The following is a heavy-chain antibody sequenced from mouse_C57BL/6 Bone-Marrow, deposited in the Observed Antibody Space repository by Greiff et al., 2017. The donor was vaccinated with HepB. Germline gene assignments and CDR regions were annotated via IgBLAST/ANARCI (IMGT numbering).Heavy chain of an antibody. D-gene: IGHD1-1*01. CDR3: ARAPYYYGSSFFV. CDR2: INPYNGGT. J-gene: IGHJ1*03. Sequence: EVKLQQSGPVLVKPGASVKMSCKASGFTFTDYYMNWVQQTPGKSLEWIGVINPYNGGTSYNQKFKGKATLTVDKSSSQAYMELNSQTTEDSAVYYCARAPYYYGSSFFVGGTGTTVTVSS. V-gene: IGHV1-19*01. CDR1: GFTFTDYY.